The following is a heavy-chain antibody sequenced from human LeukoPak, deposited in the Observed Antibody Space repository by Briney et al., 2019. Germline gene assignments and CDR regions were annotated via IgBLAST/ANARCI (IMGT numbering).Heavy chain of an antibody. D-gene: IGHD6-6*01. CDR1: GGSFSGYY. J-gene: IGHJ4*02. V-gene: IGHV4-34*01. Sequence: SETLSLTCAVYGGSFSGYYWSWIRQPPGKGLEWIGEINHSGSTNYNPSLKSRVTISVDTSKNQFSLKLSSVTAADTAVYNCARGQYSSSSVDAWGFDYWGQGTLVTVSS. CDR2: INHSGST. CDR3: ARGQYSSSSVDAWGFDY.